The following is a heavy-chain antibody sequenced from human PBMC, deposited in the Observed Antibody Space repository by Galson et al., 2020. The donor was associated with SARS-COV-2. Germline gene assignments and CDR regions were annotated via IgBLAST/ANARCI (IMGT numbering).Heavy chain of an antibody. D-gene: IGHD3-9*01. V-gene: IGHV3-15*01. CDR1: GFTFSNAW. CDR2: IKSKTDGGTT. J-gene: IGHJ6*02. Sequence: GESLKISCAASGFTFSNAWMSWVRQAPGKGLEWVGRIKSKTDGGTTDYAAPVKGRFTISRDDSKNTLYLQMNSLKTEDTAVYYCTTGVQGDYDILTGYYKHYGMDVWGQGTTVTVSS. CDR3: TTGVQGDYDILTGYYKHYGMDV.